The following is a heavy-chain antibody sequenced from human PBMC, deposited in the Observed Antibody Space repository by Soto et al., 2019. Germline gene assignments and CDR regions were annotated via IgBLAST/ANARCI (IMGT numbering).Heavy chain of an antibody. J-gene: IGHJ4*02. Sequence: GGSLRLSCAASGFTFSSYAMSWVRQAPGKGLEWVSAISGSGGSTYYADSVKGRFTISRDNSKNTLYLQMNSLRAEDTAVYYCAKDDGIAARLRVYFDYWGQGTLVTFSS. CDR2: ISGSGGST. CDR3: AKDDGIAARLRVYFDY. CDR1: GFTFSSYA. D-gene: IGHD6-6*01. V-gene: IGHV3-23*01.